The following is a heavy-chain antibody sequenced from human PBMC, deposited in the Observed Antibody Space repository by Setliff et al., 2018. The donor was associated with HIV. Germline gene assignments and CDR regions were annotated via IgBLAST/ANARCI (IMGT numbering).Heavy chain of an antibody. V-gene: IGHV1-18*01. J-gene: IGHJ4*02. CDR1: GYTFTNYG. CDR3: ARGPPIVVVPAALLTFDY. D-gene: IGHD2-2*01. Sequence: ASVKVSCKASGYTFTNYGISWVRQAPGQGLEWMAWITPYNGNTNYAQKLQGRVTMTTDTSTSTAYMELRSLRSDDTAVYYCARGPPIVVVPAALLTFDYWGQGTLVTVSS. CDR2: ITPYNGNT.